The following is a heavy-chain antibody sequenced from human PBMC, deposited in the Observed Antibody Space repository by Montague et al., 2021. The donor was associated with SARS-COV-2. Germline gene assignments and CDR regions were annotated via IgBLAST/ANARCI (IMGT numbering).Heavy chain of an antibody. CDR1: GFSLSTSGVG. Sequence: PALVKPTQTLTLTCTFSGFSLSTSGVGVGWFRKPPGKALEWLALIYLDDDKHYSPSLKSRLTITKDTSNNQVVLTMTNMDPVDTATYYCAHRAGKWFGESRKYYFDYWGQGTPVTVSS. CDR3: AHRAGKWFGESRKYYFDY. CDR2: IYLDDDK. J-gene: IGHJ4*02. V-gene: IGHV2-5*02. D-gene: IGHD3-10*01.